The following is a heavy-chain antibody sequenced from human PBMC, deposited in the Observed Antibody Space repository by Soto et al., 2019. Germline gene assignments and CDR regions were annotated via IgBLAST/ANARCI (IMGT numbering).Heavy chain of an antibody. CDR3: ARRGVEGITIFGVVIRWFDP. CDR2: INHSGST. J-gene: IGHJ5*02. D-gene: IGHD3-3*01. CDR1: GGSFSGYY. Sequence: QVQLQQWGAGLLKPSETLSLTCAVYGGSFSGYYWSWIRQPPGKGLEWIGEINHSGSTNYNPSLKSRVTISVDTSKNQFSLKLGSVTAADTAVYYCARRGVEGITIFGVVIRWFDPWGQGTLVTVSS. V-gene: IGHV4-34*01.